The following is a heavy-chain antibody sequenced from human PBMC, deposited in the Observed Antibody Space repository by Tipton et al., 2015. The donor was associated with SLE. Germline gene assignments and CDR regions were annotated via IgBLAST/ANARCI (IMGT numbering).Heavy chain of an antibody. CDR1: GFTFSSYE. D-gene: IGHD6-13*01. CDR3: ARDCGRRSWCNWFDP. V-gene: IGHV3-48*03. Sequence: GSLRLSCAASGFTFSSYEMNWVRQAPGKGLEWVSYISSSGSTIYYADSVKGRFTISRDNSKNTLYLQMNSLRAEDTAVYYCARDCGRRSWCNWFDPWGQGTLVTVSS. CDR2: ISSSGSTI. J-gene: IGHJ5*02.